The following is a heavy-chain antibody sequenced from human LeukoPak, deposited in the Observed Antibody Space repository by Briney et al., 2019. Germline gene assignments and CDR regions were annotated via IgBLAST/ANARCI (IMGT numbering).Heavy chain of an antibody. D-gene: IGHD5-18*01. V-gene: IGHV3-9*01. CDR3: AKVRGYSYGSFDY. J-gene: IGHJ4*02. Sequence: GGSLRLSCAASGFTFDDYAMHWVRQAPGKGLEWVSGISWNNGDIGYADSVKGRFTISRDNAKNSLYLQMNSLRAEDTALYYCAKVRGYSYGSFDYWGQGTLVTVSS. CDR2: ISWNNGDI. CDR1: GFTFDDYA.